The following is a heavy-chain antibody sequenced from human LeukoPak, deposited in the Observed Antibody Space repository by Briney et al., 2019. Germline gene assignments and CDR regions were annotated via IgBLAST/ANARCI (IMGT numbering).Heavy chain of an antibody. V-gene: IGHV3-48*03. CDR3: ARGARKGDDYGGFFDY. CDR2: ISSSGSTI. CDR1: GFTFSSYE. Sequence: GGSLRLSCAASGFTFSSYEMNWVRQAPGKGLEWVSYISSSGSTIYYADSVKGRFTISRDNSKNTLFLQMNSLRAEDTAVYYCARGARKGDDYGGFFDYWGQGTLVTVSS. J-gene: IGHJ4*02. D-gene: IGHD4-23*01.